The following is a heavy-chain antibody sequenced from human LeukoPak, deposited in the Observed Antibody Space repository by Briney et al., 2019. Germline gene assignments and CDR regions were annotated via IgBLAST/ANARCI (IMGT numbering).Heavy chain of an antibody. J-gene: IGHJ3*02. Sequence: GSLRLSCAASGFTFSSYSMNWVRQAPGKGLEWVSYISSSSSTIYYADSVKGRFTISRDNAKNSLYLQMNSLRDEDTAVYYCAREGYYYDSSGYYYVREAFDIWGQGTMVTVSS. CDR2: ISSSSSTI. D-gene: IGHD3-22*01. CDR1: GFTFSSYS. V-gene: IGHV3-48*02. CDR3: AREGYYYDSSGYYYVREAFDI.